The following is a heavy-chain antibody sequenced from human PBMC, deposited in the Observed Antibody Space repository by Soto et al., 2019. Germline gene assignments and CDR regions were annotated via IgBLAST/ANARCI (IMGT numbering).Heavy chain of an antibody. Sequence: PSETLSLPCAVYGGSFSGYYWIGIRQPPGKGLEWIGEINHSGSTNYNPSLKSRVTISVDTSKNQFSLKLSSVTAADTAVYYCARGKLTTVTSGAFDIWGQGTMVT. V-gene: IGHV4-34*01. J-gene: IGHJ3*02. CDR1: GGSFSGYY. CDR3: ARGKLTTVTSGAFDI. CDR2: INHSGST. D-gene: IGHD4-17*01.